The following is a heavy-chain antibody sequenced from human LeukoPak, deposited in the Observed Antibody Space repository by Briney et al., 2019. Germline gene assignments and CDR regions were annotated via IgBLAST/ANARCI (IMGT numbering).Heavy chain of an antibody. CDR1: GYTFTSYY. CDR3: ARAAWELLQFDY. D-gene: IGHD1-26*01. CDR2: INPSGGST. J-gene: IGHJ4*02. V-gene: IGHV1-46*01. Sequence: ASVKVSCEASGYTFTSYYMHWVRQAPGQGLEWMGIINPSGGSTSYAQKFQGRVTMTRDTSTSTVYMELSSLRSEDTAVYYCARAAWELLQFDYWGQGTLVTVSS.